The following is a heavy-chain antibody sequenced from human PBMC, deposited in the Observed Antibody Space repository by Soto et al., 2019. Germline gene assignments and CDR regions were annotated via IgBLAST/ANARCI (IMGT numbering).Heavy chain of an antibody. D-gene: IGHD2-8*01. CDR3: AGLMDTLFERFDY. V-gene: IGHV3-73*02. Sequence: EVQLVESGGGLVQPGGSLKLSCAASGFTLSGSFIHWVRQASGKGLEWVGRIASKAHNYATAYGRSVEGRFTVSRDDSRNTAYLQMEGLKTEDTAVYFCAGLMDTLFERFDYWGQGNLVTVSS. CDR1: GFTLSGSF. J-gene: IGHJ4*02. CDR2: IASKAHNYAT.